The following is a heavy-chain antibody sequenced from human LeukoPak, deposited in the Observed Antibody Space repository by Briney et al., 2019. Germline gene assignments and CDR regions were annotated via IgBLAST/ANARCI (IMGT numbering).Heavy chain of an antibody. CDR1: SGSISSYY. D-gene: IGHD4-17*01. Sequence: SETLSLTCTVSSGSISSYYWSWIRQPPGKGLEWIGYIYYSGSTNYNPSLKSRVTISVDTSKNQFSLKLSSVTAADTAVYYCARGTTLNYYYYMDVWGKGTTVTVSS. CDR3: ARGTTLNYYYYMDV. V-gene: IGHV4-59*01. CDR2: IYYSGST. J-gene: IGHJ6*03.